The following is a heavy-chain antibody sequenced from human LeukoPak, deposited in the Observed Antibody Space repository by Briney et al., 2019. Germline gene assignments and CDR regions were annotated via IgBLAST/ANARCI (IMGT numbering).Heavy chain of an antibody. CDR2: VKSVTEGGAI. Sequence: PWGSLRLSCAASGFTFSHAWMNWVRQAPGKGLEWVGRVKSVTEGGAIDYAAPVKGRFTISRDDSKNTVYLQMDSLKTEDTAMYYCTKNTGDFDIWGQGTMVIVSS. J-gene: IGHJ3*02. V-gene: IGHV3-15*07. D-gene: IGHD4-17*01. CDR1: GFTFSHAW. CDR3: TKNTGDFDI.